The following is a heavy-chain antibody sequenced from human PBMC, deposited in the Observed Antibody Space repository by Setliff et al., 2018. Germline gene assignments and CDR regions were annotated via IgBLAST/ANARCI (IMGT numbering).Heavy chain of an antibody. J-gene: IGHJ5*02. V-gene: IGHV1-46*01. Sequence: ASVKVSCKASGYTFTSYFIHRVRQAPGQGLEWMGIINPSGGSTSYAQKFQGRVTMTRDTSTRTVYMELSSLRSEDTAMYYCARGPYGSGRHGWFDPWGQGTLVTVSS. CDR3: ARGPYGSGRHGWFDP. CDR2: INPSGGST. D-gene: IGHD3-10*01. CDR1: GYTFTSYF.